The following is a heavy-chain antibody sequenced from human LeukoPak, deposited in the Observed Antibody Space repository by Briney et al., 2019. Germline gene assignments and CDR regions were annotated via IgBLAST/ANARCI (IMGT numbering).Heavy chain of an antibody. CDR2: IYYSGST. CDR3: ARDGGSGDYGDYVGFDY. D-gene: IGHD4-17*01. Sequence: SETLSLTCTVSGGSISSYCWSWIRQPPGKGLERFGYIYYSGSTNYNPSLKSRVTISVDTSKNQFSLKLSSVTAADTAVYYCARDGGSGDYGDYVGFDYWGQGTLVTVSS. V-gene: IGHV4-59*01. J-gene: IGHJ4*02. CDR1: GGSISSYC.